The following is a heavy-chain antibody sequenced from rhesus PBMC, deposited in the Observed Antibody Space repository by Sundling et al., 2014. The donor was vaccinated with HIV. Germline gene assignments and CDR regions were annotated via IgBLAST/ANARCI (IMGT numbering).Heavy chain of an antibody. D-gene: IGHD3-3*01. CDR3: ARTGPWTGYYSFDY. V-gene: IGHV4-127*01. Sequence: QVQLQESGPGLVKPSETLSLTCTVSSGSISSGYGWSWIRQPPGKGLEWIGYIGGSRGSTNYNPSLKSRVAMSTDTSKNQLSLKLSSVTAADTAMYYCARTGPWTGYYSFDYWGQGVLVTVSS. CDR2: IGGSRGST. CDR1: SGSISSGYG. J-gene: IGHJ4*01.